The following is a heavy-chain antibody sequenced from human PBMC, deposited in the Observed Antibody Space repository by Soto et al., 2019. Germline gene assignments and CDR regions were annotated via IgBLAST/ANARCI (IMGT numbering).Heavy chain of an antibody. V-gene: IGHV4-4*02. CDR3: SRNGDWNFDY. CDR2: ISHSGST. D-gene: IGHD4-17*01. Sequence: SXTLSLTCAVSGGSISDGKWWSWVRQPPGKGLEWIGEISHSGSTGYNPSLKSRVIMSVDKSKNQFSLKLSSVTAADTAVYYCSRNGDWNFDYWGQGALVTVSS. CDR1: GGSISDGKW. J-gene: IGHJ4*02.